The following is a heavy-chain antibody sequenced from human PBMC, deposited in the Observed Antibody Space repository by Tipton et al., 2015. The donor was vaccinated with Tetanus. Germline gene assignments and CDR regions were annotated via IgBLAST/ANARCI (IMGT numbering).Heavy chain of an antibody. D-gene: IGHD2-2*01. CDR3: ASGSSIRHGLDV. V-gene: IGHV1-8*02. J-gene: IGHJ6*02. Sequence: QSGAEVKKPGASVKVSCKASGYTFTSYGLNWVRKAAGRGFEWMGWLNPKSGSAAYAPRFRGRVTMTTNTSITTAFMEVASLTYEDTAVYYCASGSSIRHGLDVWGHGTSVTVSS. CDR1: GYTFTSYG. CDR2: LNPKSGSA.